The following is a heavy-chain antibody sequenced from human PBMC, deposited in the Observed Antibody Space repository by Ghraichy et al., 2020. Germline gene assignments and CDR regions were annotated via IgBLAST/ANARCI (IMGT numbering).Heavy chain of an antibody. D-gene: IGHD2-8*01. V-gene: IGHV3-30*18. CDR3: AKDLMVNALRGYYYGMDV. J-gene: IGHJ6*02. CDR2: ISYDGSNK. CDR1: GFTFSSYG. Sequence: GESLNISCAASGFTFSSYGMHWVRQAPGKGLEWVAVISYDGSNKYYADSVKGRFTNSRDNSKNTLYLQMNSLRAEDTAVYYCAKDLMVNALRGYYYGMDVWGQGTTVTVSS.